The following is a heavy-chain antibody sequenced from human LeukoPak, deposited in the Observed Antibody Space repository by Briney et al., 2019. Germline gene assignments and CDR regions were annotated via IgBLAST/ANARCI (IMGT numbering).Heavy chain of an antibody. D-gene: IGHD6-13*01. CDR1: GFTFSSYG. J-gene: IGHJ5*02. CDR2: IWYDGSNK. V-gene: IGHV3-33*01. CDR3: AREIRIAAAGRSFDP. Sequence: PGGSLRPSCAASGFTFSSYGMHWVRQAPGKGLEGVAVIWYDGSNKYYADSVKGRFTISRDNSKNTLYLQMNSLRAEDTAVYYCAREIRIAAAGRSFDPWGQGTLVTVSS.